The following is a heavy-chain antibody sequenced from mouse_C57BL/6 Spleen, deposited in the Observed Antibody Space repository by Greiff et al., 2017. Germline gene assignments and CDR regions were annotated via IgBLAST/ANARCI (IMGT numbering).Heavy chain of an antibody. CDR1: GYTFTSYD. V-gene: IGHV1-85*01. D-gene: IGHD1-1*01. Sequence: VQLQESGPELVKPGASVKLSCKASGYTFTSYDINWVKQRPGQGLEWIGWIYPRDGSTKYNEKFKGKATLTVDTSSSTAYMELHSLTSEDSAVYFCAREGYYGSSYENYAMDYWGQGTSVTVSS. CDR2: IYPRDGST. CDR3: AREGYYGSSYENYAMDY. J-gene: IGHJ4*01.